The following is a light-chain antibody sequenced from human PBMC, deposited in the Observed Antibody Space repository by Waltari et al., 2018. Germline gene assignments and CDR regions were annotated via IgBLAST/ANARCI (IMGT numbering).Light chain of an antibody. V-gene: IGKV1-33*01. J-gene: IGKJ4*01. CDR2: DAS. Sequence: DIQMTQSQSSLSASVGERVTLTCQASQDIRKNLNWFHQKPGKAPQVLIFDASNSQAAVPSRFSGSGSGTDFAFTIGSLQPEDIGTYYCQQYANLPLTFGGGTRVEIK. CDR1: QDIRKN. CDR3: QQYANLPLT.